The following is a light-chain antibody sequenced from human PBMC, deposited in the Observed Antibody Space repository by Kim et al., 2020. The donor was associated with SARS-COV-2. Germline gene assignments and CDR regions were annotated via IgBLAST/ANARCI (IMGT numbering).Light chain of an antibody. CDR3: GSYTTSITWV. J-gene: IGLJ3*02. CDR1: SSDVGRYNY. V-gene: IGLV2-14*04. CDR2: DVR. Sequence: GQSITISCTGTSSDVGRYNYVSWFQQHPGKAPKLIIYDVRKRPSGVSNRFSGSKSGNTASLTISGLQAEDDADYFCGSYTTSITWVFGGGTQLTVL.